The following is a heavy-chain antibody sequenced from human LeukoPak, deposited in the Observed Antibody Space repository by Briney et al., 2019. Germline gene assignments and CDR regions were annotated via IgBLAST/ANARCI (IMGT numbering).Heavy chain of an antibody. CDR1: GYNFTDYF. V-gene: IGHV1-2*02. CDR2: INPDSGAT. Sequence: ASVKVSCKAYGYNFTDYFIHWLRQAPGQGLELMGWINPDSGATNYPQRFQGRVTMTRDTSISTAYMELSRLRYDDTAVYYCASGYRFRNWGQGTLVTVSS. J-gene: IGHJ4*02. D-gene: IGHD5-18*01. CDR3: ASGYRFRN.